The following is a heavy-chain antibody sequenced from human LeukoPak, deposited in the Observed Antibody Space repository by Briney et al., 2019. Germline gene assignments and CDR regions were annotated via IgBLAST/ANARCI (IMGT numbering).Heavy chain of an antibody. CDR2: IIPIFGTA. Sequence: SVKVSCKASGGTFSSYAISWVRQAPGQGLEWMGGIIPIFGTANYAQKFQGRVTITTDESTSTAYMELSSLRSEDTAVYYCASSRTTGYSNYVDYWGQGTLVTVSS. J-gene: IGHJ4*02. D-gene: IGHD5-18*01. CDR3: ASSRTTGYSNYVDY. CDR1: GGTFSSYA. V-gene: IGHV1-69*05.